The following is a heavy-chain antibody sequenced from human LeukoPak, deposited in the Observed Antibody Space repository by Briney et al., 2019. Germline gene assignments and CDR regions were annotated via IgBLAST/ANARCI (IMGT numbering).Heavy chain of an antibody. D-gene: IGHD3-10*01. V-gene: IGHV3-7*03. CDR3: ARGIAGELLSFPDY. Sequence: GGSLRLSCAASGFTFTNYWMSWVRQAPGKGLELVANIKQDRSEKYYVDSVKGRFTISRDNAKNSLYLQMNSLRAEDTALYYCARGIAGELLSFPDYWGQGTLVTVSS. CDR2: IKQDRSEK. J-gene: IGHJ4*02. CDR1: GFTFTNYW.